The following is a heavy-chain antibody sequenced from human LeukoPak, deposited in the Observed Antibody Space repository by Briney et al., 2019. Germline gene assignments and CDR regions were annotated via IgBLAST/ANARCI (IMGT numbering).Heavy chain of an antibody. Sequence: PSGTLSLTCAVSGGSISSDSWWSWVRQPPGKGLEWIGEIYHSGSTNYNPSLKSRVTMSVDTSKNQFSLKLSSVTAADTAVYYCARGLSEPVVPAARGYYYYMDVWGKGTTVTVSS. CDR1: GGSISSDSW. D-gene: IGHD2-2*01. CDR3: ARGLSEPVVPAARGYYYYMDV. V-gene: IGHV4-4*02. J-gene: IGHJ6*03. CDR2: IYHSGST.